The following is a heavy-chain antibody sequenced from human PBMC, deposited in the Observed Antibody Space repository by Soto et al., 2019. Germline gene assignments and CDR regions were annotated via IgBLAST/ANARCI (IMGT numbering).Heavy chain of an antibody. CDR2: ISSSGTTM. Sequence: GSLSLSCAASGFTVSDYSMTWIRQAPGNGLERVSYISSSGTTMYYADSVKGRFTISRDNAKNSLSLQMNSLRAEDTAVYYCARGGRDYDSSAYYGWFDRWRRGTLVTVSS. CDR1: GFTVSDYS. CDR3: ARGGRDYDSSAYYGWFDR. D-gene: IGHD3-22*01. V-gene: IGHV3-11*01. J-gene: IGHJ5*02.